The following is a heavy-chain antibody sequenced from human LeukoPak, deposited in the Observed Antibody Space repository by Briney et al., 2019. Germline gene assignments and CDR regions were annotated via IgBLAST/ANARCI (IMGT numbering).Heavy chain of an antibody. J-gene: IGHJ1*01. Sequence: PGGSLRLSCAASGFTFSSSWMHWVRQAPGKGLVWVSRINSDGSSTSYADSVKGRFTISRDNSKNSLYLQMNSLRTEDTALYFCAEDMEKGHPEYFQHWGQGTLVTVSS. V-gene: IGHV3-74*01. D-gene: IGHD1-1*01. CDR2: INSDGSST. CDR1: GFTFSSSW. CDR3: AEDMEKGHPEYFQH.